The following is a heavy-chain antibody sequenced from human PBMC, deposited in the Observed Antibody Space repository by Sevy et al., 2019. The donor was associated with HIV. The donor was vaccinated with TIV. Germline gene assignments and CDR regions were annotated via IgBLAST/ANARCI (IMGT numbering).Heavy chain of an antibody. CDR1: GFTFSSYA. V-gene: IGHV3-23*01. CDR3: AKDESTWGSGSYFRTPVYYFDY. D-gene: IGHD1-26*01. CDR2: ISGSGGST. J-gene: IGHJ4*02. Sequence: GGSLRLSCAASGFTFSSYAMSWVRQAPGKGLDWVSAISGSGGSTYYADSVKGRFTISRDNSKNTLYLQMNSLRAEDTAVYYCAKDESTWGSGSYFRTPVYYFDYWGQGTLVTVSS.